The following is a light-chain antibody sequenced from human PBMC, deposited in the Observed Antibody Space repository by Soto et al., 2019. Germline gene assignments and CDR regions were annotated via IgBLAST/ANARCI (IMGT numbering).Light chain of an antibody. Sequence: DIQMTQSPFSLSASVGDRVTFTCRASQNIRTYLNWYQQKAGKVPDLLIYSASGLRSGVPSRFSGSGSGTDFTLTNISLQPEAFATYFCHQSFSSPCTFGQGTKV. V-gene: IGKV1-39*01. CDR3: HQSFSSPCT. CDR1: QNIRTY. J-gene: IGKJ1*01. CDR2: SAS.